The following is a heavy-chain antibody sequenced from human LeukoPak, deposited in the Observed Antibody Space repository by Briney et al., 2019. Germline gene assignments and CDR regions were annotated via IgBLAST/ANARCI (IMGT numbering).Heavy chain of an antibody. Sequence: SETLSLTCTVSGGSISSYYWSWIRQPPGKGLEWIGYIYYSGSTNYNPSLKSRVTISVDTSKNQFSLKLSSVTAADTAVYYCARDQPYGSGLDYWGQGTLVTVSS. CDR3: ARDQPYGSGLDY. CDR2: IYYSGST. CDR1: GGSISSYY. V-gene: IGHV4-59*01. D-gene: IGHD3-10*01. J-gene: IGHJ4*02.